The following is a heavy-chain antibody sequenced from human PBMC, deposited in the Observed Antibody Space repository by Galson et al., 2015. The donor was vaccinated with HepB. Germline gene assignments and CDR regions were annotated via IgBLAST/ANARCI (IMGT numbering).Heavy chain of an antibody. CDR2: ISDDGSYK. D-gene: IGHD3-9*01. Sequence: SLRLSCAASGLSFSSYGMPWVRQAPGKGLEWVAVISDDGSYKYYADSVRGRFTISRDNSKNTLYLQMNSLRAEDTALYYCAKGGVDISSYGMDVWGQGTTVTVSS. CDR1: GLSFSSYG. CDR3: AKGGVDISSYGMDV. V-gene: IGHV3-30*18. J-gene: IGHJ6*02.